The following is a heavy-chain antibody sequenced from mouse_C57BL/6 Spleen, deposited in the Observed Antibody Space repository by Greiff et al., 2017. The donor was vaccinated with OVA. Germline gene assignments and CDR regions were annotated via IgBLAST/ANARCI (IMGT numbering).Heavy chain of an antibody. CDR1: GFSLSTSGMG. Sequence: QVTLKVSGPGILQSSQTLSLSCSFSGFSLSTSGMGVSWIRPPSGKGLDWLAHIYCDDDKRYNPSLKSRLTISKDTSRNQVLLKITSVDTADTATDYCARRPYDCDDGYYAMDYWGQGTSVTVSS. CDR2: IYCDDDK. D-gene: IGHD2-4*01. CDR3: ARRPYDCDDGYYAMDY. J-gene: IGHJ4*01. V-gene: IGHV8-12*01.